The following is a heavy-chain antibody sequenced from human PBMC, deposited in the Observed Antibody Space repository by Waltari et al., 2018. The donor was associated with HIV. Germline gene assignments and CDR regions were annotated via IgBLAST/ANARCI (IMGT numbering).Heavy chain of an antibody. D-gene: IGHD4-4*01. CDR1: GGSISSYY. V-gene: IGHV4-59*08. J-gene: IGHJ4*02. CDR2: IYYSGSP. CDR3: ARHLKGPYYSNYDY. Sequence: QVQLQESGPGLVKPSETLSLTCTVSGGSISSYYWSWIRQPPGKGLEWIGYIYYSGSPNYNPSLKSRVTISVDTSKNQFSLKLSSVTAADTAVYYCARHLKGPYYSNYDYWGQGTLVTVSS.